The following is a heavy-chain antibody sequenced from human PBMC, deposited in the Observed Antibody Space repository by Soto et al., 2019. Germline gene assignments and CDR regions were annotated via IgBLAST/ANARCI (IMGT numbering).Heavy chain of an antibody. Sequence: ESGGGVVQPGRSLRLSCAASGFTFSSYAMHWVRQAPGKGLEWVAVISYDGSNKYYADSVKGRFTISRDNSKNTLYLQMNSLRAEDTAVYYCARDTDSSGWKGGIDYWGQGTLVTVSS. D-gene: IGHD6-19*01. CDR2: ISYDGSNK. CDR3: ARDTDSSGWKGGIDY. J-gene: IGHJ4*02. CDR1: GFTFSSYA. V-gene: IGHV3-30-3*01.